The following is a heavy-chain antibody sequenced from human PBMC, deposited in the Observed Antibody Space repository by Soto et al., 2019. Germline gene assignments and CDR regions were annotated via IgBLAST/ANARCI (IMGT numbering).Heavy chain of an antibody. D-gene: IGHD6-19*01. V-gene: IGHV3-23*01. CDR2: ISGSGGST. Sequence: GGSLRLSCAASGFTFSSYAMSWVRQAPGKGLEWVSAISGSGGSTYYADSVKGRFTISRDNSKNTLYLQMNSLRAEDTAVYSCAKYPRPAVAPDYWRQLTLFPVSS. J-gene: IGHJ4*02. CDR3: AKYPRPAVAPDY. CDR1: GFTFSSYA.